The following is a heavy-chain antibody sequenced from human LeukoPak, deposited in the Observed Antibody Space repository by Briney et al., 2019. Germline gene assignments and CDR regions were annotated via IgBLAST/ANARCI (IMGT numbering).Heavy chain of an antibody. Sequence: ASVKVSCKASGYTSTGYYMHWVRQAPGQGLEWMGWINPNSGGTNYAQKFQGRVTMTRDTSISTAYMELSRLRSDDTAVYYCARDLGYSYGYGPFDYWGQGTLVTVSS. CDR2: INPNSGGT. CDR3: ARDLGYSYGYGPFDY. J-gene: IGHJ4*02. V-gene: IGHV1-2*02. D-gene: IGHD5-18*01. CDR1: GYTSTGYY.